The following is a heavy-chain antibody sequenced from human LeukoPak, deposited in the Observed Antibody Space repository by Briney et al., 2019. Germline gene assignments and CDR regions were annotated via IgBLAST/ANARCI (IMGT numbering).Heavy chain of an antibody. D-gene: IGHD5-18*01. V-gene: IGHV1-18*01. CDR1: GYIFSSYG. Sequence: ASVKVSCKASGYIFSSYGISWVRQAPGQGLEWMGWISAYNGNTNYAQKLQGRVTMTTDTSTSTAYMELSSLRSEDTAVYYCARASNTAMPKGRYYFDYWGQGTLVTVSS. CDR2: ISAYNGNT. CDR3: ARASNTAMPKGRYYFDY. J-gene: IGHJ4*02.